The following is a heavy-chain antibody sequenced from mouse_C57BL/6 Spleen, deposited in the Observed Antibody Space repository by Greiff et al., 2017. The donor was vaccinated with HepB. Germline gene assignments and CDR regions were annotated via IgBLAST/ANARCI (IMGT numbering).Heavy chain of an antibody. CDR3: ARAYYYYSSSWYFGV. D-gene: IGHD1-1*01. Sequence: VQLQQSGPELVKPGASVKISCKASGYAFSSSWMNWVKQRPGKGLEWIGRFYPGDGDTNYNGKFKGKATLTADKSSSTAYMQLSSLTSEDSAVYFCARAYYYYSSSWYFGVWGTVTTVTVSS. CDR1: GYAFSSSW. J-gene: IGHJ1*03. V-gene: IGHV1-82*01. CDR2: FYPGDGDT.